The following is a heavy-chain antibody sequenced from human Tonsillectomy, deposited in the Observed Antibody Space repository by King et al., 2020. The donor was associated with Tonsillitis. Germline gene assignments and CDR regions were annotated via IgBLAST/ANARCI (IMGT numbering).Heavy chain of an antibody. D-gene: IGHD3-22*01. Sequence: VQLQQWGAGLLKPSETLSLTCAVYGGSFSGYHWSWIRQPPGKALEWIGENNHSGSTNYNPSLKSRVTISLDTSKNQFSLKLSSVTAADTAVYYCAGDTYYYDISGYYPHYGMDVWGHGTTVTVSS. J-gene: IGHJ6*02. V-gene: IGHV4-34*01. CDR2: NNHSGST. CDR3: AGDTYYYDISGYYPHYGMDV. CDR1: GGSFSGYH.